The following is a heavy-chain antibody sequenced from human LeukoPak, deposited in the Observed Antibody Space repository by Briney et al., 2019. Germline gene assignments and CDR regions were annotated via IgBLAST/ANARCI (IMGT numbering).Heavy chain of an antibody. J-gene: IGHJ4*02. V-gene: IGHV3-48*04. Sequence: GGSLRLSCSTSGVTFSGYSMNWVRQAPGKGLEWVSYISSSGSTIHYADSVKGRFTISRDNAKNSLYLQMNSLRAEDTALYYCARDWRSGGSCYEWGQRTLVTVSS. CDR2: ISSSGSTI. CDR3: ARDWRSGGSCYE. CDR1: GVTFSGYS. D-gene: IGHD2-15*01.